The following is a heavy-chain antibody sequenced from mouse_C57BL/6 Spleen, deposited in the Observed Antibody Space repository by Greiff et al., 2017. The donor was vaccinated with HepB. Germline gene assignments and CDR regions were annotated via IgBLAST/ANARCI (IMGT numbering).Heavy chain of an antibody. Sequence: VQLQQSGPELVKPGASVKISCKASGYAFSSSWMNWVKPRPGKGLEWIGRIYPGDGDTNHTVMFKGKATLTADKSSSTAYMQLSSLTSEDSAVYFCARWLLPYFDYWGQGTTLTVSS. CDR2: IYPGDGDT. CDR3: ARWLLPYFDY. V-gene: IGHV1-82*01. D-gene: IGHD2-3*01. CDR1: GYAFSSSW. J-gene: IGHJ2*01.